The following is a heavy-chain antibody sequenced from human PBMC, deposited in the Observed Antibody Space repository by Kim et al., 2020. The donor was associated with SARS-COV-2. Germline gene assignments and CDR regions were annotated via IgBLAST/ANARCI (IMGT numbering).Heavy chain of an antibody. CDR3: ARGPYHQGTTAGWLDP. CDR1: GDSVSSAGYY. CDR2: IYYTGSA. D-gene: IGHD1-7*01. V-gene: IGHV4-61*08. J-gene: IGHJ5*02. Sequence: SETLSLTCTVSGDSVSSAGYYWTWVRQTPGKGLEWIGYIYYTGSAKYNPSLNSRVTMSVDTSRNQFSLRLNSLTTADAAACYCARGPYHQGTTAGWLDPWCQGTLVTVSS.